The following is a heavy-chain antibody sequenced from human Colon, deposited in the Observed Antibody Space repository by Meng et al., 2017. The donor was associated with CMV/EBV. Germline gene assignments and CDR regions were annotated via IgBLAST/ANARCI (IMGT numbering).Heavy chain of an antibody. CDR2: ISGSGGST. J-gene: IGHJ6*02. V-gene: IGHV3-23*01. CDR3: AKESVRSGGSYGMDV. Sequence: GGSLRLSCAASGFTFNSYAMTWVRQAPGEGLEWVSVISGSGGSTYYADSVKGRFTISRDNSKNTLYLQMNSLRVEDTAVYYCAKESVRSGGSYGMDVWGHGTTVTVSS. CDR1: GFTFNSYA. D-gene: IGHD2-15*01.